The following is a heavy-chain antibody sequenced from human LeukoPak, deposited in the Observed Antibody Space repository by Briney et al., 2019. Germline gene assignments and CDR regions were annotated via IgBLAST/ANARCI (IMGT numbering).Heavy chain of an antibody. J-gene: IGHJ4*02. V-gene: IGHV4-39*01. Sequence: PSETLSLTCTVSGGSISSSSYYWGWIRQPPGKGLEWIGSIYYSGSTYYNPSLKSRVTISVDTSKNQFSLKLSSVTAADTAVYYCARQDGLELQSNDYWGQGTLVTVSS. CDR3: ARQDGLELQSNDY. CDR1: GGSISSSSYY. CDR2: IYYSGST. D-gene: IGHD1-7*01.